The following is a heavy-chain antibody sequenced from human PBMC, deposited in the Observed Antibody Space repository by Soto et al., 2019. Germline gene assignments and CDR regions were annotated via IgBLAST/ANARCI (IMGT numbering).Heavy chain of an antibody. D-gene: IGHD2-8*02. CDR1: GTTISSYY. Sequence: PSETLSLTCTVAGTTISSYYLNWIRQPPGKGLEWVAYIYYSGNTNYNPSLKSRVTISVDPSKNQFSLKLTSVTAADTAVYYCARDKITGLFDYWGQGTLVTVSS. CDR2: IYYSGNT. J-gene: IGHJ4*02. CDR3: ARDKITGLFDY. V-gene: IGHV4-59*12.